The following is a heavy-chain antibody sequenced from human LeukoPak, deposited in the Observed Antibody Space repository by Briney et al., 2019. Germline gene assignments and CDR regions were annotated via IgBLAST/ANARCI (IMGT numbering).Heavy chain of an antibody. CDR2: IKQDASEK. V-gene: IGHV3-7*01. Sequence: GGSLRLSWAASGFTFSSCWMTWVRQAPGKGLEWVANIKQDASEKYYVDSVRGRFTISRDNAKTSLYLQMSSLRADDTAVYYCASGMSTSHYWGQGTLVTVSS. J-gene: IGHJ4*02. CDR3: ASGMSTSHY. D-gene: IGHD3-10*01. CDR1: GFTFSSCW.